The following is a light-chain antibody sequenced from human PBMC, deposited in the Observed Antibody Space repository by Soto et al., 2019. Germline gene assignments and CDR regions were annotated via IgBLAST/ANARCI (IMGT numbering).Light chain of an antibody. V-gene: IGLV1-44*01. CDR3: AAWDDSLTGYV. CDR1: SSNIGTNA. Sequence: QSVLTQPPSASGTPGHRVTISCSGGSSNIGTNAVNWYQQLPGTAPKLLIYNNNQRPSGVPDRFSGSKSGTSASLAISGLQSEDEADYYCAAWDDSLTGYVFGTGTNVTAL. J-gene: IGLJ1*01. CDR2: NNN.